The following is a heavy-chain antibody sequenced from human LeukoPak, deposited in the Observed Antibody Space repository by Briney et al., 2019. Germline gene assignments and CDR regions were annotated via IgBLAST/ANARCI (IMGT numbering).Heavy chain of an antibody. D-gene: IGHD1-26*01. CDR3: AREGSYPPYYFDY. V-gene: IGHV4-34*01. CDR1: GASFSGNY. CDR2: VDHSGST. J-gene: IGHJ4*02. Sequence: PSETLSLTCAVYGASFSGNYWSWIRQPPGKGLEWIGEVDHSGSTNYNPSLESRVSISVDTSKIQFSLKLSSVTAADTAVYYCAREGSYPPYYFDYWGQGTLVTVSS.